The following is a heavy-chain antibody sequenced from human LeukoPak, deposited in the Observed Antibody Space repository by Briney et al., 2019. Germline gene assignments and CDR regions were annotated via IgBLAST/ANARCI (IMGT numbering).Heavy chain of an antibody. CDR1: GFTFSSYA. V-gene: IGHV3-23*01. CDR2: ISGSGGST. Sequence: PGGSLRLSCAASGFTFSSYAMSWVRQAPGKGLEWVSDISGSGGSTYYADSVKGRFTISRDNSKNTLYLQMNSLRAEDTAVYYCAKRGLSSGYSDAFDIWGQGTMVTVSS. D-gene: IGHD3-22*01. J-gene: IGHJ3*02. CDR3: AKRGLSSGYSDAFDI.